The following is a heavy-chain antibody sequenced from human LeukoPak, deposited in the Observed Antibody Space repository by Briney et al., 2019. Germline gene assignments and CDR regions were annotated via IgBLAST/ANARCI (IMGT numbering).Heavy chain of an antibody. CDR3: ARNLNSPIAVAGSDY. V-gene: IGHV3-21*01. J-gene: IGHJ4*02. Sequence: PGGSLRLSCAASGFTFSNSDMEWVRQAPGKGLEWVSSITPSSTYIYYAESMRSRFTVSRDNAKNSLYLQMNSLTAEDTAVYYCARNLNSPIAVAGSDYWGQGTLVTVSS. CDR1: GFTFSNSD. CDR2: ITPSSTYI. D-gene: IGHD6-19*01.